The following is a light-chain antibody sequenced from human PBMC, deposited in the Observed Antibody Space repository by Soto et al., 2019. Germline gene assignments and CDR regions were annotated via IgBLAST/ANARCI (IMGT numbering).Light chain of an antibody. CDR2: EVS. V-gene: IGLV2-8*01. CDR3: NSYAGSNNLV. J-gene: IGLJ3*02. Sequence: QSALTQPPSASGSPGQSVNISCTGTSSDVGGYNYVSWYQQHPGTAPKLMIYEVSKRPSGVPDRFSGSKSGNTASLTVSVLQAEDEADYYCNSYAGSNNLVFGGGTKVTVL. CDR1: SSDVGGYNY.